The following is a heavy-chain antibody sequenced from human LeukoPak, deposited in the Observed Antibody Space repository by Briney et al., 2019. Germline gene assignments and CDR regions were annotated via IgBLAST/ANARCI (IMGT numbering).Heavy chain of an antibody. V-gene: IGHV4-59*01. CDR2: IYYRGST. CDR3: ARLSGYSSGHYYSDY. D-gene: IGHD3-22*01. CDR1: GGSISSDY. Sequence: SETLSLTCTVSGGSISSDYWSRIRQPPGKGLEWIGYIYYRGSTNYNPSLKSRVTISVDTSKNQFSLKLSSVTAADTAVYYCARLSGYSSGHYYSDYWGQGTLVTVSS. J-gene: IGHJ4*02.